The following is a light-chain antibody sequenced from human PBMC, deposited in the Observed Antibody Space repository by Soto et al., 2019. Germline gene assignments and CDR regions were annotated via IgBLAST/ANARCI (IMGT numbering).Light chain of an antibody. J-gene: IGLJ2*01. CDR2: DVS. CDR1: SSDVGGYNY. V-gene: IGLV2-14*01. CDR3: SSYTSSSTLVV. Sequence: QSALTQPASVSGSPGQSITISCTGTSSDVGGYNYVSWYQQDPGKAPKLMIYDVSSRPSGVSNRFSGSKSGNTASLTISGLQAEDEADYYCSSYTSSSTLVVFGGGTKLTVL.